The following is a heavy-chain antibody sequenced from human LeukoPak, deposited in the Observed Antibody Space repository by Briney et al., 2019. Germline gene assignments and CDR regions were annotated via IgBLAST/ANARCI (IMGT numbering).Heavy chain of an antibody. CDR3: AREATAIDAFDI. CDR1: GGSVSSFH. V-gene: IGHV4-4*07. CDR2: ISTSGST. D-gene: IGHD1-26*01. J-gene: IGHJ3*02. Sequence: LETLSLTCTVPGGSVSSFHWSWIRQPAGKGLEWIGRISTSGSTNYNPSLKSRVTISVDKSKNQFSLRLSSVTAADTAVYYCAREATAIDAFDIWGQGTMVTVSS.